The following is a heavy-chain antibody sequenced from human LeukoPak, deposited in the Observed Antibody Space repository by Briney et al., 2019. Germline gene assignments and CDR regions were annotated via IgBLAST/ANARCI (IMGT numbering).Heavy chain of an antibody. D-gene: IGHD5-18*01. Sequence: SETLSLTCTVSGGPISSGAYYWSWIRQPAGKGLEWIGRIYSSGSTDYNPSLKSRVTISVDTSKNQFSLNLNSVTAADTAVYYCARVLWIGDTALFFFDYWGQGTLVTVSS. J-gene: IGHJ4*02. V-gene: IGHV4-61*02. CDR2: IYSSGST. CDR1: GGPISSGAYY. CDR3: ARVLWIGDTALFFFDY.